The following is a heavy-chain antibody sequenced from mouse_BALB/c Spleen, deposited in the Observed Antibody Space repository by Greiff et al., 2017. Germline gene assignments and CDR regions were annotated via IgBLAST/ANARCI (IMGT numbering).Heavy chain of an antibody. D-gene: IGHD1-1*01. V-gene: IGHV4-1*02. J-gene: IGHJ3*01. Sequence: EVKLVESGGGLVQPGGSLTLSCAASGFAFSRYWMSWVRQAPGKGLEWIGEINPDSSTINYTPSLKDKFIISRDNANNTLYLQMSKVKSEDTALDDCARPRGYYESWFAYWGQGTLVTVSA. CDR3: ARPRGYYESWFAY. CDR2: INPDSSTI. CDR1: GFAFSRYW.